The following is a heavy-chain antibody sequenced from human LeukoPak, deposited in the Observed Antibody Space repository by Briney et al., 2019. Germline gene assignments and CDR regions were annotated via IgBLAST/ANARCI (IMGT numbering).Heavy chain of an antibody. CDR3: ARSSGSDY. V-gene: IGHV7-4-1*02. J-gene: IGHJ4*02. D-gene: IGHD1-26*01. CDR2: INTNTGNP. Sequence: ASVKVSCKASGYTFTSYDINWVRQATGQGLEWMEWINTNTGNPTYAQGFTGRFVFSLDTSVTTAYLQISSLKAEDTAVYYCARSSGSDYWGQGTLVTVSS. CDR1: GYTFTSYD.